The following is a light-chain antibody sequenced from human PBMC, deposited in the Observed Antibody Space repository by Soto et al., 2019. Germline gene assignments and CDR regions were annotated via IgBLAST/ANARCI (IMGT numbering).Light chain of an antibody. CDR1: QSVTNN. J-gene: IGKJ5*01. CDR2: GAS. V-gene: IGKV3-15*01. Sequence: EIVLTQSPATLSLSPGERATLSCGASQSVTNNLAWYQQKPGQAPRLLIYGASTRATGIPDRFSGSGSGTEFTLTISSLQSEDFADYYCQQYQNWPLITFGQGTRLEIK. CDR3: QQYQNWPLIT.